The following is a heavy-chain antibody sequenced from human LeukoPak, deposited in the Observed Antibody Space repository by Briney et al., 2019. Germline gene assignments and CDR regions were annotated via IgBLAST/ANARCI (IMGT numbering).Heavy chain of an antibody. CDR3: ARADFLGDAFDI. J-gene: IGHJ3*02. V-gene: IGHV3-20*04. CDR1: GFTFDDYG. Sequence: GGSLRLSCAASGFTFDDYGMSWVRQAPGKGLEWVSGINWNGGSTGYADSVKGRFTISRDNAKNSLYLQMNSLRVEDTALYYCARADFLGDAFDIWGQGTMVTVSS. D-gene: IGHD3/OR15-3a*01. CDR2: INWNGGST.